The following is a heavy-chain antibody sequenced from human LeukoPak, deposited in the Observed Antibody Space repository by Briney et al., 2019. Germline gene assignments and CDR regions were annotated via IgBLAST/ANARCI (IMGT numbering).Heavy chain of an antibody. CDR2: INPRSGGT. CDR1: GYTFTDYY. D-gene: IGHD5/OR15-5a*01. Sequence: ASVKVSCKASGYTFTDYYMHWVRQAPGQGLEWMGWINPRSGGTNYAQKFQGRVTMTRDTSISAAYMDLSRLISDDTAVYYCARFAQVSETAGGYWGRGTLVTASS. CDR3: ARFAQVSETAGGY. V-gene: IGHV1-2*02. J-gene: IGHJ4*02.